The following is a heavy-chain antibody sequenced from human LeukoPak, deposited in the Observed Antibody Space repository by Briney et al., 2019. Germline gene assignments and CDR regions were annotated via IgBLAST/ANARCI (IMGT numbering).Heavy chain of an antibody. CDR3: ARGTLVGATLGGNDY. CDR2: IIPIFGTA. J-gene: IGHJ4*02. V-gene: IGHV1-69*13. Sequence: SVKVSCKGSGGTFSSYAISWVRQAPGQGLEWMGGIIPIFGTANYAQKFQGRVTITADESTSTAYMELSSLRSEDTAVYYCARGTLVGATLGGNDYWGQGTLVTVSS. D-gene: IGHD1-26*01. CDR1: GGTFSSYA.